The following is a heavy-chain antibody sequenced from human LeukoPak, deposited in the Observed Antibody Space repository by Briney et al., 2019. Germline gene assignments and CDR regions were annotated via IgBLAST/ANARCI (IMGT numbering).Heavy chain of an antibody. J-gene: IGHJ5*02. CDR1: GYTSTSYG. CDR2: ISAYNGNT. Sequence: GASVKVSCKASGYTSTSYGISWVRQAPGQGLEWMGWISAYNGNTNYAQKLQGRVTMTTDTSTSTAYMELRSLRSDDTAVYYCARVREIGMYSNYNWFDPWGQGTLVTVSS. V-gene: IGHV1-18*01. D-gene: IGHD4-11*01. CDR3: ARVREIGMYSNYNWFDP.